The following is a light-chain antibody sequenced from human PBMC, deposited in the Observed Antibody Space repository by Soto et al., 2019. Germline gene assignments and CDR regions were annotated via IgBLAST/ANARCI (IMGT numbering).Light chain of an antibody. V-gene: IGKV3D-15*01. Sequence: IGLTLSPAAVSLSPGERVTLSCRASQTIENTVAWYQRKPGQAPRLLVYGASSRATGMPGRFSGSGSGTEFTLSISRLQPEDFGVYYCQHYGCWPRPFGQGTKADI. CDR3: QHYGCWPRP. J-gene: IGKJ1*01. CDR2: GAS. CDR1: QTIENT.